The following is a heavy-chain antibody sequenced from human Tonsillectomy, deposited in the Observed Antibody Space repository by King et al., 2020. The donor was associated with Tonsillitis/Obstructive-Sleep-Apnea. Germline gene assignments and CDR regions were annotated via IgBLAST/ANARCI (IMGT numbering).Heavy chain of an antibody. CDR2: IYYSGST. J-gene: IGHJ6*03. V-gene: IGHV4-39*01. D-gene: IGHD3-16*01. CDR3: ARQAPNDYVISVTAYTMAV. Sequence: QLQESGPGLVKPSETLSLTCTVSGGSISSSSYYWGWIRQTPGKGLEWIGSIYYSGSTYFNPSLKSRVTISVDTSKNQFSLKLSSVTAADTAVYYCARQAPNDYVISVTAYTMAVGGKGTTATVS. CDR1: GGSISSSSYY.